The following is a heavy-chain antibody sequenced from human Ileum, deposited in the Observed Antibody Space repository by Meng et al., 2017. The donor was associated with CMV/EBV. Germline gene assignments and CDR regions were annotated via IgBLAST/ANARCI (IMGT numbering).Heavy chain of an antibody. CDR2: ISPIGNS. CDR3: ARGESRGYYYFDY. V-gene: IGHV4-4*07. CDR1: GDSISNYV. J-gene: IGHJ4*02. Sequence: QVHLQQSGSGLVMPWEPLRLTCTASGDSISNYVWSWFRQPAGKKLDWMGRISPIGNSNYNPSHKDRVTMSLDTSNNQIFLNLTSVTAADTALYYYARGESRGYYYFDYWGQGILVTVSS. D-gene: IGHD3-22*01.